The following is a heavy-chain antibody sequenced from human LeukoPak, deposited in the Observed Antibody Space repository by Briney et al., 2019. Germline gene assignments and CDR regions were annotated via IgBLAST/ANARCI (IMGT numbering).Heavy chain of an antibody. J-gene: IGHJ4*02. Sequence: SGGSLRLSCAASGFTFSSYAMSWVRQAPGKGLEWVSAISGSGGSTYYADSVKGRFTISRDNSENTLYLQMNSLRAEDTAVYYCAKDYDFWSGYRTYWGQGTLVTVSS. D-gene: IGHD3-3*01. CDR1: GFTFSSYA. V-gene: IGHV3-23*01. CDR2: ISGSGGST. CDR3: AKDYDFWSGYRTY.